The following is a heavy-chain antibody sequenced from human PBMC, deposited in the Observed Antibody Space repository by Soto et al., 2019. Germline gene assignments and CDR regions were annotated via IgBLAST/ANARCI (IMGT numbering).Heavy chain of an antibody. CDR3: GRFRWGSPYVMYV. CDR1: GDSISTYY. Sequence: QVQLQESGPGLVKPSETLSLTCTVSGDSISTYYWSWIRQPPGKGLEWIGYIYYSGSTNYNPSLQSPVSISVDTCKNLFALKLRSVNASDSAGYDRGRFRWGSPYVMYVWGQGTTVT. D-gene: IGHD2-21*01. CDR2: IYYSGST. J-gene: IGHJ6*02. V-gene: IGHV4-59*01.